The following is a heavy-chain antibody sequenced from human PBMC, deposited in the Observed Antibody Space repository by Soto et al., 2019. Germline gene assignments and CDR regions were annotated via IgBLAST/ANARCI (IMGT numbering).Heavy chain of an antibody. Sequence: QVQLEESGPGLLRPAQSLSLTCTVSGDIIRDSGDQYWSWVRQPPGKGLQWLAYIHHSGNTYYSPSLKSRLSLSLYTSRNEFSLTLTSVTAADTAVYYCSRLSRSLFGQYKLDFWGQGALVTVS. CDR1: GDIIRDSGDQY. CDR2: IHHSGNT. J-gene: IGHJ4*02. CDR3: SRLSRSLFGQYKLDF. D-gene: IGHD3-3*02. V-gene: IGHV4-30-4*08.